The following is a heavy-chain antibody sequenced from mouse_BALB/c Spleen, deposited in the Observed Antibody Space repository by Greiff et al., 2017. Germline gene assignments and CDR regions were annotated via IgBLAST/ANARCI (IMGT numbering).Heavy chain of an antibody. D-gene: IGHD2-14*01. J-gene: IGHJ2*01. V-gene: IGHV1S127*01. CDR2: IDPSDSYT. CDR1: GYTFTSYW. CDR3: TRSDYRPYYFDY. Sequence: VQLQQPGAELVKPGASVKMSCKASGYTFTSYWMHWVKQRPGQGLEWIGVIDPSDSYTSYNQKFKGKATLTVDTSSSTAYMQLSSLTSEDSAVYYCTRSDYRPYYFDYWGQGTTLTVSS.